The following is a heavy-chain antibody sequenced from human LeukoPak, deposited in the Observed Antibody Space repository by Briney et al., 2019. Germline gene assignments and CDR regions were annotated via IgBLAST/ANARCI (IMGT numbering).Heavy chain of an antibody. CDR1: GGSVGSAGYY. D-gene: IGHD1-26*01. Sequence: SETLSLTCTVSGGSVGSAGYYWSWIRQLPGGGLEWIGYIYYIRNTNYNPSLKSRVTMSLDPSKNQFSLKLNSVTAADTAVYYCARTQSQSGSYRYYFGYWGQGTLVTVSS. J-gene: IGHJ4*02. CDR3: ARTQSQSGSYRYYFGY. V-gene: IGHV4-61*08. CDR2: IYYIRNT.